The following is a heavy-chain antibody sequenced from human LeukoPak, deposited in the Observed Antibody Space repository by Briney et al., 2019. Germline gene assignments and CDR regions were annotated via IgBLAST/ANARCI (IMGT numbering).Heavy chain of an antibody. CDR1: GYTFTGYY. CDR2: INPNSAGT. D-gene: IGHD3-10*01. CDR3: ARALGLFRGAPGY. V-gene: IGHV1-2*02. Sequence: ASVKISCKASGYTFTGYYMYWVRQAPGQGLEWMGWINPNSAGTNYAQKFQGRVAMARDTSISTAYMGLSRLRSGDTAVYYCARALGLFRGAPGYWGQGTLVSVSS. J-gene: IGHJ4*02.